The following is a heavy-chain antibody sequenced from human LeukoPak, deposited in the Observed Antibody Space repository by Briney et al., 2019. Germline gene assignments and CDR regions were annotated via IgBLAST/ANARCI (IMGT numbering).Heavy chain of an antibody. J-gene: IGHJ4*02. CDR1: GYTFTSYG. CDR2: ISAYNGNT. V-gene: IGHV1-18*01. D-gene: IGHD3-10*01. CDR3: ARGGITMVRGVIGTEY. Sequence: ASVKVSCKASGYTFTSYGISWVRQAPGQGLERMGWISAYNGNTNYAQKLQGRVTMTTDTSTSAAYMELRSLRSDDTAVYYCARGGITMVRGVIGTEYWGQGTLVTVSS.